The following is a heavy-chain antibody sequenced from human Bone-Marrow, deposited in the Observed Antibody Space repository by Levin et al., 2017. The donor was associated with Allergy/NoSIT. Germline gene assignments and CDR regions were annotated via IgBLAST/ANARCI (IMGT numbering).Heavy chain of an antibody. CDR1: GDSISSDFH. Sequence: SETLSLTCTVSGDSISSDFHWGWIRQPPGKGLDWIGNIDHSGSTFYNPSLQTRVTISVDTSKNQFSLKLTSVTAADTAVYYCSREKFSNSLSYFYFYMDVWGKGTTVTVSS. J-gene: IGHJ6*03. D-gene: IGHD6-6*01. V-gene: IGHV4-38-2*02. CDR3: SREKFSNSLSYFYFYMDV. CDR2: IDHSGST.